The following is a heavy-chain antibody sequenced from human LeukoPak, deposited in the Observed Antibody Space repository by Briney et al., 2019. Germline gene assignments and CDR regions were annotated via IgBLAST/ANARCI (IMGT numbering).Heavy chain of an antibody. D-gene: IGHD3-22*01. J-gene: IGHJ4*02. CDR2: IKQDGSER. Sequence: GGSLRLSCAASGFTFSSYWMSWVRQAPGKGLEWVANIKQDGSERYYVDSVKGRFTISRDNAKNSLYLQMNSLRAEDTAVYYCARETSITMIVVVITTAGYFDYWGQGTLVTVSS. CDR1: GFTFSSYW. CDR3: ARETSITMIVVVITTAGYFDY. V-gene: IGHV3-7*01.